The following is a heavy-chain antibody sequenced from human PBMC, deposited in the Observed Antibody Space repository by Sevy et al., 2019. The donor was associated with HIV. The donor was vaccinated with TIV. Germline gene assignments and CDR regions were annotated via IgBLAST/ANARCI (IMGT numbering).Heavy chain of an antibody. CDR3: ARVHTSGPRAFDY. Sequence: SQTLSLTCAISGDSVSSNSAAWNWIRQSPSRGLELLGRTYYRSRWYNDYAVSVKSRITINPDTSKNQFSLQLNSVTPEDTALYYCARVHTSGPRAFDYWGQGTLVTVSS. D-gene: IGHD6-19*01. CDR2: TYYRSRWYN. CDR1: GDSVSSNSAA. V-gene: IGHV6-1*01. J-gene: IGHJ4*02.